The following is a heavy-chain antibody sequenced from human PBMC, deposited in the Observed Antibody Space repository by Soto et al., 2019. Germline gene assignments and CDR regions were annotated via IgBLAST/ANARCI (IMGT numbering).Heavy chain of an antibody. D-gene: IGHD3-22*01. V-gene: IGHV1-69*01. CDR3: ASHHYTMIVPHWYFDL. CDR1: GGTFSSYA. CDR2: IIPIFGTA. J-gene: IGHJ2*01. Sequence: QVQLVQSGAEVKKPGSSVKVSCKASGGTFSSYAISWVPQAPGQGLEWMGGIIPIFGTANYAQKFQGRVTITADESTSTAYMELSSLRSEDTAVYYCASHHYTMIVPHWYFDLWGRGTLVTVSS.